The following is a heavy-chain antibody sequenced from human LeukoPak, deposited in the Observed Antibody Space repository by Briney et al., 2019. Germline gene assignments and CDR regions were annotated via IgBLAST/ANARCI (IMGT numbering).Heavy chain of an antibody. D-gene: IGHD3-22*01. V-gene: IGHV3-30*04. CDR3: AKGRPQPRHYYDLTGY. J-gene: IGHJ4*02. Sequence: PGGSLRLSCAACGFTFSSYAMHWVRQAPGKGLEWVAVISYDGSNKYYADSVKGRFTISRDNSKNTLYLQMNSLRAEDTAVYYCAKGRPQPRHYYDLTGYWGQGTLVTVSS. CDR2: ISYDGSNK. CDR1: GFTFSSYA.